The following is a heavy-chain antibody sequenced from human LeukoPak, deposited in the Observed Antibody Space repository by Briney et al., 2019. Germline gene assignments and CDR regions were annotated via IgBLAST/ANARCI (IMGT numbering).Heavy chain of an antibody. CDR2: ISTSGDAI. D-gene: IGHD1-26*01. V-gene: IGHV3-48*04. J-gene: IGHJ5*02. CDR1: GFTFSDYG. CDR3: ATWDRFDP. Sequence: PVGSLRLSCAASGFTFSDYGMNWVRQAPGKGLEWVSYISTSGDAIYYADSVQGRFTISRDNAKNSLYLQMNSLSAEDTAVYYCATWDRFDPWGQGTLVTVSS.